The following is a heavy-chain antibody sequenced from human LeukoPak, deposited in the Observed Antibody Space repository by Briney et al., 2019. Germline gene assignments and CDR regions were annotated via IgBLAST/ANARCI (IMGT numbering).Heavy chain of an antibody. Sequence: SVKVSCKASGGTFSSYAISWVRQAPGQGLEWMGGIIPIFGTANYAQKFQGRVTITADESTSTAYMELSSLRSEDMAVYYCAREEIVVAQLKSNWFDPWGQGTLVTVSS. CDR2: IIPIFGTA. D-gene: IGHD2-2*01. J-gene: IGHJ5*02. CDR1: GGTFSSYA. V-gene: IGHV1-69*01. CDR3: AREEIVVAQLKSNWFDP.